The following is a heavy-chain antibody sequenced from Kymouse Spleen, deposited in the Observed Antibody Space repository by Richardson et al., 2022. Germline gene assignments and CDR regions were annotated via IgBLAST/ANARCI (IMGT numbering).Heavy chain of an antibody. J-gene: IGHJ4*02. V-gene: IGHV4-34*01. Sequence: QVQLQQWGAGLLKPSETLSLTCAVYGGSFSGYYWSWIRQPPGKGLEWIGEINHSGSTNYNPSLKSRVTISVDTSKNQFSLKLSSVTAADTAVYYCAREGYSGSYYFDYWGQGTLVTVSS. D-gene: IGHD1-26*01. CDR3: AREGYSGSYYFDY. CDR2: INHSGST. CDR1: GGSFSGYY.